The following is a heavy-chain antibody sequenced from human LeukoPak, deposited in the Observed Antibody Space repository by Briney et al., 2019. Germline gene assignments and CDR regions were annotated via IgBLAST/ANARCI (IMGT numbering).Heavy chain of an antibody. CDR1: GGSISHSY. Sequence: SETLSLTCTVSGGSISHSYWSWIRQPPGNNLEWIGYIYDDGSTNYNPSLESRVTISVDTPKNQFSLRLTSVTAADTAVYFCARDGVLVPGSDNWFDPWGRGILVTVSS. J-gene: IGHJ5*02. CDR2: IYDDGST. CDR3: ARDGVLVPGSDNWFDP. V-gene: IGHV4-59*01. D-gene: IGHD6-19*01.